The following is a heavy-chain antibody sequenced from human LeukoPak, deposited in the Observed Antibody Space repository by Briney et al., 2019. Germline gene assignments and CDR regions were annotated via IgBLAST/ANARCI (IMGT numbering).Heavy chain of an antibody. CDR2: IYHSGST. D-gene: IGHD1-26*01. V-gene: IGHV4-30-2*01. CDR3: ARDRGLSALRDPEVGFE. J-gene: IGHJ4*02. Sequence: SETLSLTCTVSGGSISSGGYYWSWIRQPPGKGLEWIGYIYHSGSTYYNPSLKSRVTISVDRSKNQFSLKLSSVTAADTAVYYWARDRGLSALRDPEVGFEWGQGTLVTVSS. CDR1: GGSISSGGYY.